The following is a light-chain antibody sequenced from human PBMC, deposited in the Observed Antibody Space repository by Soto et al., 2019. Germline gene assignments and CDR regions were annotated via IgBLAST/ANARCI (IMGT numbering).Light chain of an antibody. Sequence: EIVLTQSPGTLSLSPGERATLSCRASQSVSSSFLAWYQQKPGQAPRLLIYGPSSRATGIPDRFSGSGSGTDFTLTISRLEPEDFAVYYCQQYDSSPYTFGPGTKVDIK. J-gene: IGKJ3*01. V-gene: IGKV3-20*01. CDR3: QQYDSSPYT. CDR2: GPS. CDR1: QSVSSSF.